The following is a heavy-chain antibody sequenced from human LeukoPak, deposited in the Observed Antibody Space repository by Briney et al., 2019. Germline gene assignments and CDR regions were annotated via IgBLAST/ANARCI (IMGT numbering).Heavy chain of an antibody. CDR3: ASGFGIFDY. J-gene: IGHJ4*02. V-gene: IGHV3-30-3*01. CDR2: VSHDGSNK. D-gene: IGHD3-10*01. CDR1: GFTFSSYA. Sequence: PGGSLRLSCAASGFTFSSYAMHWVRQAPGKGLEWVAVVSHDGSNKYYADSVKGRFTISRDNSKNTLYLQMNSLRAEDTAVYYCASGFGIFDYWGQGALVTVSS.